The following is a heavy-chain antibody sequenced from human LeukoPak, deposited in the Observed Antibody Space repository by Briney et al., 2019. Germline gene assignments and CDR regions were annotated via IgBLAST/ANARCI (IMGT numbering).Heavy chain of an antibody. CDR1: GFTFSSYW. CDR3: ARGPPIVGATILS. Sequence: PGGSLRLSCAASGFTFSSYWMHWVRQAPGKGLVWVSRINSDGSSTSYADSVKGRFTISRDNAKNTLYLQMNSLRAEDTAVYYCARGPPIVGATILSWGQGTLVTVSS. D-gene: IGHD1-26*01. J-gene: IGHJ4*02. V-gene: IGHV3-74*01. CDR2: INSDGSST.